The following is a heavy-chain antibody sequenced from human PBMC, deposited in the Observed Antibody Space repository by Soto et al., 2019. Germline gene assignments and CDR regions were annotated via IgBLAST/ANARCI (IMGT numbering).Heavy chain of an antibody. Sequence: SETLSLTCAVSGGSISSSNWWSWVRQPPGKGLEWIGEIYRSGSTNYNPSLKSRVTISVDKSRNQFSLKLSSVTAADTAVYYCARDLDQGPFDYWGQGTLVTVSS. D-gene: IGHD1-1*01. CDR3: ARDLDQGPFDY. CDR1: GGSISSSNW. CDR2: IYRSGST. V-gene: IGHV4-4*02. J-gene: IGHJ4*02.